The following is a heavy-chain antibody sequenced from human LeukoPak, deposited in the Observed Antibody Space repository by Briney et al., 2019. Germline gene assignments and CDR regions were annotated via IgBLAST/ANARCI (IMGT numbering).Heavy chain of an antibody. CDR2: ISFGGTNK. Sequence: GGSLRLSCAASGFTFSSYAMHWVRQAPGKGLEWVAVISFGGTNKYYADSVKGRLTISRDNSKNTLYLQMNSLRAEDTAVYYCARGGKSPPIAAYYFDYWGQGTLVTVSS. CDR1: GFTFSSYA. CDR3: ARGGKSPPIAAYYFDY. V-gene: IGHV3-30-3*01. J-gene: IGHJ4*02. D-gene: IGHD6-13*01.